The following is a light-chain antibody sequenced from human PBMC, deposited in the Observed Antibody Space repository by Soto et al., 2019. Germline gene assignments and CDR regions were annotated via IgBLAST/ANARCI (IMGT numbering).Light chain of an antibody. J-gene: IGKJ1*01. V-gene: IGKV3-20*01. CDR1: QSVSYTY. CDR2: AAS. CDR3: QQYGSSPGT. Sequence: EIVLTQSPGTLSLSPGERATLSCRASQSVSYTYLAWYQQKPGQAPRLLIYAASSRATGIPDRFSGSGSGTDFTLTISRLQPEDFALYYCQQYGSSPGTFGQGTKVDNK.